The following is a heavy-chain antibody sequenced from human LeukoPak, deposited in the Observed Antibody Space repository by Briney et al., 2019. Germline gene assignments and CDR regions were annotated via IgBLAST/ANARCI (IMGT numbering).Heavy chain of an antibody. Sequence: SQTLSLTCTVSGGSISSGGYYWSWIRRHPGKGLEWIGYIYYSGSTYYNPSLKSRVTISVDTSKNQFSLKLSSVTAADTAVYYCARGPRDILTGYLGYGMDVWGKGTTVTVSS. V-gene: IGHV4-31*03. CDR1: GGSISSGGYY. CDR2: IYYSGST. D-gene: IGHD3-9*01. J-gene: IGHJ6*04. CDR3: ARGPRDILTGYLGYGMDV.